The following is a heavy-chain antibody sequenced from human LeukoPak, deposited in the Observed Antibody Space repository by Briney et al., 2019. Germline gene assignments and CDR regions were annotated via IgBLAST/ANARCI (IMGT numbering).Heavy chain of an antibody. V-gene: IGHV1-69*01. J-gene: IGHJ4*02. CDR1: GRTFSSYA. Sequence: SVKVSCKASGRTFSSYAISWVRQAPGQGIEWIGGIIPIFGTANYAQKFQGRVTITADESTSTAYMELSSLRSEDTAVYYCARKGYGFDYWGQGTLVTVSS. CDR2: IIPIFGTA. CDR3: ARKGYGFDY. D-gene: IGHD2-15*01.